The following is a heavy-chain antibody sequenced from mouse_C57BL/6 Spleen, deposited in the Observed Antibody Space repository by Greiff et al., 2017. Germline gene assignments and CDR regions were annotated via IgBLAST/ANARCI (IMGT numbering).Heavy chain of an antibody. CDR2: INPSTGGT. CDR1: GYSFTGYY. D-gene: IGHD1-1*01. CDR3: ARDYYGSSYWYFDV. J-gene: IGHJ1*03. V-gene: IGHV1-42*01. Sequence: VQLKESGPELVKPGASVKISCKASGYSFTGYYMNWVKQSPEKSLEWIGEINPSTGGTTYNQKFKAKATLTVDKSSSTAYMQLKSLTSEDSAVYYCARDYYGSSYWYFDVWGTGTTVTVSS.